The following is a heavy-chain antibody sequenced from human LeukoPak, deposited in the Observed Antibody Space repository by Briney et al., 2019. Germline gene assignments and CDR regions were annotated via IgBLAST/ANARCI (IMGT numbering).Heavy chain of an antibody. CDR3: ARAGDKLLNWFDP. D-gene: IGHD1-14*01. CDR2: MDYSGST. CDR1: GGSVGSGSYY. J-gene: IGHJ5*02. Sequence: SETLSLTCTVSGGSVGSGSYYWSWIRQPPGKGLEWIGYMDYSGSTNYNPSLESRVTISVDTSNNQFSLKLSSVTAADTAVYYCARAGDKLLNWFDPWGQGTLVTVSS. V-gene: IGHV4-61*01.